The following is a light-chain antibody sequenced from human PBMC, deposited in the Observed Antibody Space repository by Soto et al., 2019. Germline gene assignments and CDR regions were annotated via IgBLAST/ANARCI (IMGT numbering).Light chain of an antibody. V-gene: IGLV2-11*01. CDR1: SNDVGDYQL. Sequence: QSALTQPRSVSGSPGQSVTISCTGTSNDVGDYQLVSWYQHHPGKAPRVILYDVRKRPSGVPDRFSGSKSGNTASLTISGLRGDDEADYYCCSYAGRYTWVFGGGTQLTVL. CDR3: CSYAGRYTWV. J-gene: IGLJ7*01. CDR2: DVR.